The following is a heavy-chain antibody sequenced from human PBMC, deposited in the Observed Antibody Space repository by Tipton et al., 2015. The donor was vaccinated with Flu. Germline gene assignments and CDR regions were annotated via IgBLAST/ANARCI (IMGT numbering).Heavy chain of an antibody. CDR2: ISGSGGST. V-gene: IGHV3-23*01. CDR3: ATPARIYDSSGYWDYFDS. CDR1: GFTFSSYA. J-gene: IGHJ4*02. D-gene: IGHD3-22*01. Sequence: SLRLSCAASGFTFSSYAMSWVRQAPGKGLEWVSAISGSGGSTYYADSVKGRFTISRDNSKNTLYLQMNSLRAEDTAVYYCATPARIYDSSGYWDYFDSWGKGTLVTVSS.